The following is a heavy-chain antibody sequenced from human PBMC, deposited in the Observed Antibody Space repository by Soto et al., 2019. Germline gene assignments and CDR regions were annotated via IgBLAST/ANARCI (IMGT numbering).Heavy chain of an antibody. D-gene: IGHD3-10*02. CDR2: IFYSGST. Sequence: QVQLQESGPGLVKPSETLSLTCTVSGGSISSYYWSWIRQPPGKGLEWIGFIFYSGSTSYNPSLKSRGTISIDTSEYQFSLKLNSVTAADTAVYYCASMIGDPVLSCDSWGQGTLVAVSS. V-gene: IGHV4-59*01. CDR3: ASMIGDPVLSCDS. J-gene: IGHJ5*01. CDR1: GGSISSYY.